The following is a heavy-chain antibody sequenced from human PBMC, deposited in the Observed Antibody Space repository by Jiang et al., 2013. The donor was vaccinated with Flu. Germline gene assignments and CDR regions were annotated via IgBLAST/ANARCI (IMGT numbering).Heavy chain of an antibody. Sequence: SGGGLVQPGGSLRLSCAASGFTFSNYRMGWVRQAPGRGLEWVANIKQDGSVEYYVDSVKGRFTISRDNAKNSLFVQMNNLGGEDTAVYYCARYLGVESGGYGQFDYWGQGT. D-gene: IGHD3-22*01. CDR2: IKQDGSVE. V-gene: IGHV3-7*01. CDR1: GFTFSNYR. CDR3: ARYLGVESGGYGQFDY. J-gene: IGHJ4*02.